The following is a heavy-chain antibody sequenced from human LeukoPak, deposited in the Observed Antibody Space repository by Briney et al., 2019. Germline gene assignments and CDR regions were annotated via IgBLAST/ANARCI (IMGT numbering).Heavy chain of an antibody. V-gene: IGHV3-11*01. J-gene: IGHJ4*02. Sequence: GGSLRLSCAASGFTFSDYYMSWIRQAPGKGLEWVSYISSSGSTIYYADSVKGRFTISRDNAKNSLYLQMNSLRAEDTAVYYCARDLFRSGGSYAEGSGVDYWGQGTLVTVSS. CDR3: ARDLFRSGGSYAEGSGVDY. CDR1: GFTFSDYY. D-gene: IGHD2-15*01. CDR2: ISSSGSTI.